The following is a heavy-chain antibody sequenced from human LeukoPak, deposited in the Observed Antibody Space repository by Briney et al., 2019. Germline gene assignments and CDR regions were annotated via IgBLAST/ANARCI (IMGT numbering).Heavy chain of an antibody. CDR2: ISGSGGST. J-gene: IGHJ5*02. V-gene: IGHV3-23*01. D-gene: IGHD2-2*01. Sequence: GGSLRLSCAASGFTFSSYAMSWVRQAPGKVLEWVSAISGSGGSTYYADSVKGRFTISRDNSKNTLYLHMNSLRAEDTAVYYCAKDSEYQLLQGPYWFDPWGQGTLVTVSS. CDR3: AKDSEYQLLQGPYWFDP. CDR1: GFTFSSYA.